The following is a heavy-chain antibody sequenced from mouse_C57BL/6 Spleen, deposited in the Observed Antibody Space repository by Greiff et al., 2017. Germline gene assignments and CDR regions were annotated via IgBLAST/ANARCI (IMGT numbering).Heavy chain of an antibody. V-gene: IGHV3-6*01. CDR1: GYSITSGYY. Sequence: EVKLQESGPGLVKPSQSLSLTCSVTGYSITSGYYWNWIRQFPGNKLEWMGYISYDGSNNYNPSLKNRISITRDTSKNQFFLKLNSVTTEDTATYYCASTVYSKRYYFDYWGQGTTLTVSS. CDR3: ASTVYSKRYYFDY. CDR2: ISYDGSN. J-gene: IGHJ2*01. D-gene: IGHD2-5*01.